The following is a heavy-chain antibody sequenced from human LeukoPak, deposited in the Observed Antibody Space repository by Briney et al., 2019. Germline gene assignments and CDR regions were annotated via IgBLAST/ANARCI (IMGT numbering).Heavy chain of an antibody. CDR1: GGSISSGSYY. D-gene: IGHD6-13*01. CDR3: ARLSFESGSSWYGGGFDP. V-gene: IGHV4-61*02. CDR2: IYTSGST. Sequence: PSQTLSLTCTVSGGSISSGSYYWSWIRQPAGKELEWIGRIYTSGSTNYNPSLKSRVTISVDTSKNQFSLKLSSVTAADTAVYYCARLSFESGSSWYGGGFDPWGQGTLVTVSS. J-gene: IGHJ5*02.